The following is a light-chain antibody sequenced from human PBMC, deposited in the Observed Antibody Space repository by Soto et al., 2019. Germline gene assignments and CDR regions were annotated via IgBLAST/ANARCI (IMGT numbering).Light chain of an antibody. CDR3: CSYAGFYTSV. Sequence: QSALTQPRSVSGSPGQSVTISCTGTSSDVGGYKFVSWYQQHPGKAPKFMIYEVSKRPSGVPDRFSGSKSGNTAFLTISGLQAEDEADYYCCSYAGFYTSVFGTGTKLT. CDR2: EVS. J-gene: IGLJ1*01. CDR1: SSDVGGYKF. V-gene: IGLV2-11*01.